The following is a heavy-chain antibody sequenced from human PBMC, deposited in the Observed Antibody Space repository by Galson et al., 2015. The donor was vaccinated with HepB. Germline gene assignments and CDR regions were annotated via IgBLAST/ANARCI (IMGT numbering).Heavy chain of an antibody. CDR1: GYTFTSYY. D-gene: IGHD2-2*01. J-gene: IGHJ4*02. CDR2: INPSGGST. CDR3: ASGAGGMVPDY. Sequence: SVKVSCKASGYTFTSYYMHWVRQAPGQGLEWMGIINPSGGSTSYAQKLQGRVTMTRDTSTSTVYMELSSLRSEDTAVYYCASGAGGMVPDYWGQGTLVTVSS. V-gene: IGHV1-46*04.